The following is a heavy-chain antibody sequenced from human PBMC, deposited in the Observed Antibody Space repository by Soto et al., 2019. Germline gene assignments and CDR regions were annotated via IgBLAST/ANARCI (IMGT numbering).Heavy chain of an antibody. CDR2: INHSGST. D-gene: IGHD6-19*01. V-gene: IGHV4-34*01. CDR1: GGSFRGYY. Sequence: SETLSLTCAVYGGSFRGYYWSWIRQPPGKGLEWIGEINHSGSTNYNPSLKSRVTISVDTSKNQFSLKLSSVTAADTAVYYCARGRWTVAYAFDIRGQGTMVTVSS. CDR3: ARGRWTVAYAFDI. J-gene: IGHJ3*02.